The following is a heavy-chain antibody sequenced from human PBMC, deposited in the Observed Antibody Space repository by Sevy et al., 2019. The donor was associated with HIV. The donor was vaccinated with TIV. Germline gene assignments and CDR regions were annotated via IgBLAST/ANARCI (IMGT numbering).Heavy chain of an antibody. J-gene: IGHJ6*02. CDR3: VREDLVLGEDNYYGMDV. D-gene: IGHD3-16*01. V-gene: IGHV3-53*01. Sequence: GGSLRLSCAVSGFTVSDNYMNWVRQAPGKGLEWVSIIYIAGRTYYADSVRGRFTISRDKAKITLYLQMNSLRVEDTAVYYCVREDLVLGEDNYYGMDVWGQGTTVTVSS. CDR1: GFTVSDNY. CDR2: IYIAGRT.